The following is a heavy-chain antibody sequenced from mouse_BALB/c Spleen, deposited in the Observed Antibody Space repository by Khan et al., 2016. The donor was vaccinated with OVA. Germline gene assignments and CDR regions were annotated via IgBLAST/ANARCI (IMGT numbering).Heavy chain of an antibody. Sequence: QVQLKQSGAELAKPGASVKMSCKASGYTFTSYWMHWIKQRPGQGLEWIGYINPITVYTEYNQKFKDKATLTADKSSSTAYMQLSSLTSEASAVYYCARDYERFAYWGQGTLVTVSA. V-gene: IGHV1-7*01. CDR2: INPITVYT. D-gene: IGHD1-1*01. CDR1: GYTFTSYW. J-gene: IGHJ3*01. CDR3: ARDYERFAY.